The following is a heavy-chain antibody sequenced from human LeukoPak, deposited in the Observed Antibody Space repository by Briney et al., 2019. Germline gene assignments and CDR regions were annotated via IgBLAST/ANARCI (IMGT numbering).Heavy chain of an antibody. J-gene: IGHJ5*02. D-gene: IGHD4-17*01. CDR3: ARDLTTVTPPPGWFDP. CDR2: IYHSGST. Sequence: PSGTLSLTCAVSGGSISSSNWWSWVRQPPGKGLEWIGEIYHSGSTNYNPSLKSRVTISVDKSKNQFSLKLSSVTAADTAVYYCARDLTTVTPPPGWFDPWGQGTLVTVSS. V-gene: IGHV4-4*02. CDR1: GGSISSSNW.